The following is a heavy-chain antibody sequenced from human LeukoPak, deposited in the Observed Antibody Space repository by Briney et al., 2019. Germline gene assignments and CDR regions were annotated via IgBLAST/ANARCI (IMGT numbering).Heavy chain of an antibody. CDR1: GYTFTGYY. CDR2: INPNSGGT. V-gene: IGHV1-2*02. Sequence: GASVKVSCKASGYTFTGYYMHWVRQAPGQGLEWMGWINPNSGGTNYAQKFQGRVTMTRDTSISTAYMELSRLRSDDTAVYYCARVGSNDYGDYGSYWYFDLWGRGTLVTVSS. J-gene: IGHJ2*01. CDR3: ARVGSNDYGDYGSYWYFDL. D-gene: IGHD4-17*01.